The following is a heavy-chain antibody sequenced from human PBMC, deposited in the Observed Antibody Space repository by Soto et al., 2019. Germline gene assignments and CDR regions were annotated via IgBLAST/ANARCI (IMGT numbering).Heavy chain of an antibody. D-gene: IGHD3-22*01. CDR3: AKEATYYYDSSGSSNFDY. CDR2: ISYDGSNK. CDR1: GFTFSSYG. J-gene: IGHJ4*02. V-gene: IGHV3-30*18. Sequence: GGSLRLSCAASGFTFSSYGMHWVRQAPGKGLEWVAVISYDGSNKYHADSVKGRFTISRDNSKNTLYLQMNSLRAEDTAVYYCAKEATYYYDSSGSSNFDYWGQGT.